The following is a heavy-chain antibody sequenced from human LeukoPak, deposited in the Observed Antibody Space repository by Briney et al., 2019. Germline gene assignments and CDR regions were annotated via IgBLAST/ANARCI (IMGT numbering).Heavy chain of an antibody. CDR2: IRYDGSNK. D-gene: IGHD2-2*01. J-gene: IGHJ6*03. Sequence: PGGSLRLSCAASGFTFSSYGMHWVRQAPGKGLEWVAFIRYDGSNKYYADSVKGRFTISRDNSKNTLYLQMNSLRAEDTAVYYCARVVVPAAIPYYYYYMDVWGKGTTVTVSS. V-gene: IGHV3-30*02. CDR3: ARVVVPAAIPYYYYYMDV. CDR1: GFTFSSYG.